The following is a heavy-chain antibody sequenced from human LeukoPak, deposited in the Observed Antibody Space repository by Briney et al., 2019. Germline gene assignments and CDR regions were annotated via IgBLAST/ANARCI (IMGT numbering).Heavy chain of an antibody. CDR2: INPNSGGT. Sequence: ASVKVSCKASGYTFTGYYMHWVRQAPGQGLEWMGWINPNSGGTNYAQKFQGRVTMTRDTSISTAYMELSRLRSDDTAVYYCARIVSGGGSGSSQTYWGQGTLVTVSS. D-gene: IGHD1-26*01. J-gene: IGHJ4*02. CDR3: ARIVSGGGSGSSQTY. CDR1: GYTFTGYY. V-gene: IGHV1-2*02.